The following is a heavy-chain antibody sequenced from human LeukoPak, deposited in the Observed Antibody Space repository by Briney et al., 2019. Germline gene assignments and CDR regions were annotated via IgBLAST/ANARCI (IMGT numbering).Heavy chain of an antibody. CDR2: INPKNGGA. CDR1: GYTFIGYY. J-gene: IGHJ4*02. CDR3: ARALIGYYFDY. Sequence: ASVKVSCKTSGYTFIGYYMHWVRQAPGQGLEWMGWINPKNGGANYAPSFQGRVTMTRDRSISTVYMELTGLTSDDTAVYYCARALIGYYFDYWGQGTLVTVSS. D-gene: IGHD2-8*01. V-gene: IGHV1-2*07.